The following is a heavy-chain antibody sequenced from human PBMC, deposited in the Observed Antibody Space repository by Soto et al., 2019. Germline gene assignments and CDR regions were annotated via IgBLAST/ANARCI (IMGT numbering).Heavy chain of an antibody. CDR2: INSDGSST. V-gene: IGHV3-74*01. J-gene: IGHJ4*02. Sequence: GGSLRLSCAAYGFTFSSYWMHWVRQAPGKGLVWVSRINSDGSSTTYADSVKGRFTISRDNAKNTLYLQMNSLRAEDTAVYYCAILPFPYCSGTSCYSYWGQGTLVTVYS. D-gene: IGHD2-2*01. CDR1: GFTFSSYW. CDR3: AILPFPYCSGTSCYSY.